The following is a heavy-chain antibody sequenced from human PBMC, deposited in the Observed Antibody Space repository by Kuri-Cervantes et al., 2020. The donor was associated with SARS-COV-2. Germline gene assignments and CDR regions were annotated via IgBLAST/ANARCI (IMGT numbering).Heavy chain of an antibody. Sequence: GGSLRLSCAASGFTLSNYWMSWVRQAPGKGLEWVANIKQDGSERYYVDSVKGRFTISRGNAKNSLYLQMNSLRAEDSAVYYCARDYHDFWSGYYPFEYWGQGTLVTVSS. J-gene: IGHJ4*02. CDR3: ARDYHDFWSGYYPFEY. CDR2: IKQDGSER. D-gene: IGHD3-3*01. CDR1: GFTLSNYW. V-gene: IGHV3-7*05.